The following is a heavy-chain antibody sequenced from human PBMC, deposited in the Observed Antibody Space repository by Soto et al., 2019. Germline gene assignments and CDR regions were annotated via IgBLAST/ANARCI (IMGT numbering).Heavy chain of an antibody. CDR2: ISYDGSNK. CDR3: AKDLDTAMVGPVDY. D-gene: IGHD5-18*01. J-gene: IGHJ4*02. V-gene: IGHV3-30*18. CDR1: GFTFSSYG. Sequence: GSLRLSCAASGFTFSSYGMHWVRQAPGKGLEWVAVISYDGSNKYYADSVKGRFTISRDNSKNTLNLQMNSLRAEDTAVYYCAKDLDTAMVGPVDYWGQGTLVTVSS.